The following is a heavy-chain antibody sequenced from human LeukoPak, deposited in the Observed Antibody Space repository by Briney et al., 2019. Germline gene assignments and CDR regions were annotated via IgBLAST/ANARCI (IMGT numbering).Heavy chain of an antibody. V-gene: IGHV3-23*01. J-gene: IGHJ1*01. CDR3: AKKAEAYGDSVTQH. Sequence: PGGSLRLSCAASGFTFRSYAMSWVRQAPGKGLEWVSAISDSGGSTYYADSVKGRFTISRDNSKNTPYLQMNSLRAEDTAIYYCAKKAEAYGDSVTQHWGQGTLVTVSS. D-gene: IGHD4-17*01. CDR1: GFTFRSYA. CDR2: ISDSGGST.